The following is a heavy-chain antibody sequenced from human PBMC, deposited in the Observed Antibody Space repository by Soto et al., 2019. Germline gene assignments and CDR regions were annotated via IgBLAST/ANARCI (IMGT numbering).Heavy chain of an antibody. J-gene: IGHJ3*02. CDR2: ISNDGSNK. V-gene: IGHV3-30*18. CDR1: GFTFSSYG. D-gene: IGHD2-15*01. CDR3: AKRDCSGGSCYQDAFDI. Sequence: QVQLVESGGGVVQPGRSLRLSCAASGFTFSSYGMQWVRQAPGKGLERVAVISNDGSNKYYADSVKGRFTISRDNSKNTLYLQMNSLRAEDTAVYYCAKRDCSGGSCYQDAFDIWGQGTMVTVSS.